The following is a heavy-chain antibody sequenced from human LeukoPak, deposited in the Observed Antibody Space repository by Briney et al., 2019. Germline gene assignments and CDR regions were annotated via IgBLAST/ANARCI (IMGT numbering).Heavy chain of an antibody. CDR1: GFTFNNYA. Sequence: GGSLRLSCAASGFTFNNYAMSWVRQAPGKGLEWVSVISGSGPTTYYADSVKGRFTISRDNSKNTLFLLMNGLRAEDTAVYYCAKDRRIAAAGTNYFDYWGQGTLVTVSS. CDR3: AKDRRIAAAGTNYFDY. V-gene: IGHV3-23*01. J-gene: IGHJ4*02. CDR2: ISGSGPTT. D-gene: IGHD6-13*01.